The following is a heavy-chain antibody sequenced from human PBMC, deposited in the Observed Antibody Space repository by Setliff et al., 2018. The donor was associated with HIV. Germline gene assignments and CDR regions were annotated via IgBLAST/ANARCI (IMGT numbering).Heavy chain of an antibody. CDR3: ARGSVFWDRGNHYQYMDV. CDR2: INHRGSI. CDR1: GGSFSGYF. V-gene: IGHV4-34*01. D-gene: IGHD3-10*01. J-gene: IGHJ6*03. Sequence: SETLSLTCAIYGGSFSGYFWIWIRQPPGKGLEWIGEINHRGSIYYNSSLKSRVTIAVDTSKNQFSLDLSAVTAADTAVYYCARGSVFWDRGNHYQYMDVWAKGTTVTVSS.